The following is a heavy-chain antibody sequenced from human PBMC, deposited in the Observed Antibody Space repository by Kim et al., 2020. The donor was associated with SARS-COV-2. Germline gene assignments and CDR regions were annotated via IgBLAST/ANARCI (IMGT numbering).Heavy chain of an antibody. CDR3: ARDPRGWYYDSSGSGAFDI. D-gene: IGHD3-22*01. Sequence: GGSLRLSCAASGFTFSDYYMSWIRQVPGKGLEWVSYISSSGSTIYYADSVKGRFTISRDNAKNSLYLQMNSLRAEDTAVYYCARDPRGWYYDSSGSGAFDIWGQGTMVTVSS. CDR1: GFTFSDYY. J-gene: IGHJ3*02. V-gene: IGHV3-11*04. CDR2: ISSSGSTI.